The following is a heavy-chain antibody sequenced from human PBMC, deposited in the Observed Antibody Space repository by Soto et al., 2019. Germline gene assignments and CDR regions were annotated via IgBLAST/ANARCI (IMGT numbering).Heavy chain of an antibody. CDR1: GGSFSGYY. V-gene: IGHV4-34*01. CDR2: INHSGST. Sequence: SETLSLTCAVYGGSFSGYYWSWIRQPPGKGLEWIGEINHSGSTSYNPSLKSRVTISVDTSKNQFSLKLSSVTAADTAVYYCARGSGRITMVRGVIYNWFDPWGQGTLVTVSS. D-gene: IGHD3-10*01. J-gene: IGHJ5*02. CDR3: ARGSGRITMVRGVIYNWFDP.